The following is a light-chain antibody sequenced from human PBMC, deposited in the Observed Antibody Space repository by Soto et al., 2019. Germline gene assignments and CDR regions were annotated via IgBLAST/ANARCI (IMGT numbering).Light chain of an antibody. CDR1: QDISSY. CDR3: QHYDNFPRAIT. J-gene: IGKJ5*01. V-gene: IGKV1-33*01. Sequence: DIQMTQSPSSLSASVVDRVTISCQASQDISSYLNWYQQKPGKAPKLLIYDASNLETGVPSRFSGSGSGTDFTFTISSLQPEDIATYYCQHYDNFPRAITFGQGTRLEIK. CDR2: DAS.